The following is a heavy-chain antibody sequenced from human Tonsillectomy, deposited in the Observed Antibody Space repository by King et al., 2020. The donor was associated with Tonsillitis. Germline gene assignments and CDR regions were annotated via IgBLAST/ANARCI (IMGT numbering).Heavy chain of an antibody. D-gene: IGHD3-10*01. CDR1: GYIFTSSG. Sequence: QLVQSGAEVKKPGASVKVSCKASGYIFTSSGSRWGRQAPGQGLEGMGWIWAIICHINYAQKLQGRVTMTTDTSTSTAYMELRSLRSDDTAVYYCARGLVRGVILDYFDYWGQGTLVTVSS. V-gene: IGHV1-18*01. CDR3: ARGLVRGVILDYFDY. J-gene: IGHJ4*02. CDR2: IWAIICHI.